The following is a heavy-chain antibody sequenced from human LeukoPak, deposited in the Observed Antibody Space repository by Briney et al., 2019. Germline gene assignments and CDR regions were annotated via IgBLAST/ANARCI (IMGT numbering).Heavy chain of an antibody. CDR2: IYSGGST. D-gene: IGHD4-11*01. V-gene: IGHV3-66*01. CDR1: GFTVSSNY. Sequence: GGSLRLSCAASGFTVSSNYMSWVRQAPGKGLEWVSVIYSGGSTYYADSVKGRFTISRDNSKNTLYLQMNSLRAEDTAVYYCARSFHDYRLDYWGQGTLVTVSS. J-gene: IGHJ4*02. CDR3: ARSFHDYRLDY.